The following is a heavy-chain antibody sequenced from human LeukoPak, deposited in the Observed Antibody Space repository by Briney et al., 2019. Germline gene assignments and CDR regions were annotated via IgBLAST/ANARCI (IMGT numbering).Heavy chain of an antibody. J-gene: IGHJ6*02. Sequence: ASVKVSCKASGYTFTGYYMHWVRQAPGQGLEWMGWINPNSGGTNYAQKFQGGVTMTRDTSISTAYMELSRLRPDDTAVYYCARVHHEQSTIPGYGMDVWGQGTTVTVSS. CDR2: INPNSGGT. D-gene: IGHD1/OR15-1a*01. CDR1: GYTFTGYY. V-gene: IGHV1-2*02. CDR3: ARVHHEQSTIPGYGMDV.